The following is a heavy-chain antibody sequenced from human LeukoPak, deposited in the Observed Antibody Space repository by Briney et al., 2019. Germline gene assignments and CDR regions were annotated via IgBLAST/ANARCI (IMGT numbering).Heavy chain of an antibody. J-gene: IGHJ6*04. CDR1: GYTFDDYA. CDR3: AELGITMIGGV. V-gene: IGHV3-9*01. Sequence: PGGSLRLSCAASGYTFDDYAMHWVRQAPGKGLEWVSGISWNSGSIGYADSVKGRFTISRDNSKNTLYFQMNSLRAEDTAVYYCAELGITMIGGVWGKGTTVTISS. D-gene: IGHD3-10*02. CDR2: ISWNSGSI.